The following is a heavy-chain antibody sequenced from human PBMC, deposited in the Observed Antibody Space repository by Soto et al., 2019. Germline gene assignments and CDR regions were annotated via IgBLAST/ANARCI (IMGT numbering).Heavy chain of an antibody. D-gene: IGHD5-12*01. Sequence: QVQLVESGGGVVQPGRSLRLSCAASGFTFSSYAMHWVRQAPGKGLEWVAVISYDGSNKYYADSVKGRFTISRDNSKNTLYLQMNGLRAEDTAVYYCARVSIVATISPPDFDYWGQGTLVTVSS. V-gene: IGHV3-30-3*01. J-gene: IGHJ4*02. CDR1: GFTFSSYA. CDR2: ISYDGSNK. CDR3: ARVSIVATISPPDFDY.